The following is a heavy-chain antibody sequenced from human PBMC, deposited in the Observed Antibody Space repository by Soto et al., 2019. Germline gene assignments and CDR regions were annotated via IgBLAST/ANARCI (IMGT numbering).Heavy chain of an antibody. Sequence: PGGSLRLSCAASGFTFSAYAMSWVRQAPGKGLEWVSGISSSSSTIYYADSVKGRFTISRDNAKNSLYLQMNSLRDEDTAVYYCARGTTYYDILTGYYSYWYFDLWGRGTLVTVSS. CDR3: ARGTTYYDILTGYYSYWYFDL. J-gene: IGHJ2*01. V-gene: IGHV3-48*02. D-gene: IGHD3-9*01. CDR1: GFTFSAYA. CDR2: ISSSSSTI.